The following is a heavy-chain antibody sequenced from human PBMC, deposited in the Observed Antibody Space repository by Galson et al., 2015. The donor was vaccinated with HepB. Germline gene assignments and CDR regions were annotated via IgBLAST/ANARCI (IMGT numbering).Heavy chain of an antibody. Sequence: SLRLSCAASGFTFSSYSMNWVRQAPGKGLEWVSYISSSSSTIYYADSVKGRFTISRDNAKNSLYLQMNSLRAEDTAVYYCTRQPTWYNSGWSSGVWGQGTLVTVSS. D-gene: IGHD6-19*01. J-gene: IGHJ4*02. CDR1: GFTFSSYS. CDR3: TRQPTWYNSGWSSGV. V-gene: IGHV3-48*01. CDR2: ISSSSSTI.